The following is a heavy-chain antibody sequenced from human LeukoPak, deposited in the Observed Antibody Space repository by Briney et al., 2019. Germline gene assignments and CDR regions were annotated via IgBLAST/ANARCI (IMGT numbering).Heavy chain of an antibody. CDR1: GGSITNNY. Sequence: SETLSLTCTVSGGSITNNYWAWIRQPPGKGLEWIGYTHDSGNSNYNPSLRSRVTISIVTSKNQFSLKLTSVTAADTAVYYCARDRSAAPADYWGQGTLVTVSS. V-gene: IGHV4-59*13. CDR2: THDSGNS. J-gene: IGHJ4*02. CDR3: ARDRSAAPADY. D-gene: IGHD6-13*01.